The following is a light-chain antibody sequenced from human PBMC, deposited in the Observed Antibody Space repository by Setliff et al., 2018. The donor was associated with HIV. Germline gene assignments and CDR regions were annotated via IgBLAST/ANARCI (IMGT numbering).Light chain of an antibody. CDR2: EVT. V-gene: IGLV2-23*02. J-gene: IGLJ1*01. CDR1: SSDIGSYNL. Sequence: QSVLTQPASVSGSPGQSITISCTGASSDIGSYNLVSWYQQHPGKVPKLMIYEVTKRPSGVSNRFSGSKSGNTASLTISGLQAEDEADYYCCSYVGGNTFYAFGTGTKVTVL. CDR3: CSYVGGNTFYA.